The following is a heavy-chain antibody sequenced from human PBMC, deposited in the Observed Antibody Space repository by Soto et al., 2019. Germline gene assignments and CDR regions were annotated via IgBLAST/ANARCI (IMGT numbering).Heavy chain of an antibody. J-gene: IGHJ5*02. D-gene: IGHD4-4*01. CDR3: IRSLDSNYEA. Sequence: GGSPRLSCAASGFISSDHYMDWVRQAPGKGLEWVGRARSKANSYTTEYAASVKGRFTISRDDSKNSLNLQMNSLRTDVSAVYYCIRSLDSNYEAWGQRTLVTV. CDR1: GFISSDHY. V-gene: IGHV3-72*01. CDR2: ARSKANSYTT.